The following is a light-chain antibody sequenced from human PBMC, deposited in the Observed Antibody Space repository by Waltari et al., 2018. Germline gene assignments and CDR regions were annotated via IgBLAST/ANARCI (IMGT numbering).Light chain of an antibody. CDR1: STDAGPHTY. CDR3: CSYANMVTLFVV. J-gene: IGLJ2*01. V-gene: IGLV2-14*03. Sequence: QSALTQPASVSGSPGQSITIPCTGISTDAGPHTYFSWYQQHPGKAPKLIIYDVSHRPSGISNRFSGSRSCDTASLTISGLQAEDEADYFCCSYANMVTLFVVFGGGTKLTVL. CDR2: DVS.